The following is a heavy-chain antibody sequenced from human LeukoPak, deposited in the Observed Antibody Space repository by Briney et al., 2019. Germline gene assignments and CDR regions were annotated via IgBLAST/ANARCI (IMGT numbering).Heavy chain of an antibody. V-gene: IGHV4-34*01. J-gene: IGHJ4*02. Sequence: SETLSLTCAVYGGSFSGYYWSWIRQPPGKGLEWTGEINHSGSTNYNPSLKSRVTISVDTSKNQFSLKLSSVTAADTAVYYCARGRYSGPRNFDYWGQGTLVTVSS. CDR3: ARGRYSGPRNFDY. CDR2: INHSGST. CDR1: GGSFSGYY. D-gene: IGHD5-12*01.